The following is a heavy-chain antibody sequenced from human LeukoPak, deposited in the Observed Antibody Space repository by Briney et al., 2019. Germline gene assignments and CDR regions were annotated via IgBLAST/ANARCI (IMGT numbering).Heavy chain of an antibody. Sequence: GGSLRLSCAASGFTFSSYGMHWVRQAPGQGLEWVAVISYDGSNKYYADSVKGRFTISRDNSKNTLYLQMNSLRAEDTAVYYCAKVSVGADLDYWGQGTLSPSPQ. CDR2: ISYDGSNK. D-gene: IGHD1-26*01. V-gene: IGHV3-30*18. CDR1: GFTFSSYG. CDR3: AKVSVGADLDY. J-gene: IGHJ4*02.